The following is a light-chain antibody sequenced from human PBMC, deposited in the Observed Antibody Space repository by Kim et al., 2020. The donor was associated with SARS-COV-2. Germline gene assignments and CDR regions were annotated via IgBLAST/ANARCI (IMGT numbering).Light chain of an antibody. CDR3: SALDSSLSARV. CDR2: RNN. Sequence: QAGLTQPPSVSKGLRQTATLTCTGNSNIVGNQGAAWLQQHQGHPPKLLSYRNNNRPSGISERFSASRSGNTASLTITGLQPADEADYYCSALDSSLSARVFGGGTQLTVL. V-gene: IGLV10-54*02. CDR1: SNIVGNQG. J-gene: IGLJ3*02.